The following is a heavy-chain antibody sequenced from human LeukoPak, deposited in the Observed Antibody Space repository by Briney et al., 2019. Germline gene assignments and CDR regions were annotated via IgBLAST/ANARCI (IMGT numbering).Heavy chain of an antibody. CDR3: ARGLSAAPDAFDI. D-gene: IGHD4/OR15-4a*01. J-gene: IGHJ3*02. V-gene: IGHV3-33*01. CDR1: GFTFSGHG. CDR2: IRYDGSNK. Sequence: PGRSLRLSCAASGFTFSGHGMHWVRQAPGKGLEWVTRIRYDGSNKYYADSVKGRFTISRDNSKNTLYLQMYSLRAEDTAVYYCARGLSAAPDAFDIWGQGTMVTVSS.